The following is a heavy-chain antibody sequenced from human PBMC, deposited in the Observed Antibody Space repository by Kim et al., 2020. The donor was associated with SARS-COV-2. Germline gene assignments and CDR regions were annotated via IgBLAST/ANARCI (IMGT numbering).Heavy chain of an antibody. CDR1: GYTFTSYY. CDR2: INPSGGST. D-gene: IGHD4-17*01. V-gene: IGHV1-46*01. J-gene: IGHJ3*02. Sequence: ASVKVSCKASGYTFTSYYMHWVRQAPGQGLEWMGIINPSGGSTSYAQKFKGRVTMTRDTSTSTVYMELSSLRSEDTAVYYCARDRSGDYDDHAFDIWGQGTMVTVSS. CDR3: ARDRSGDYDDHAFDI.